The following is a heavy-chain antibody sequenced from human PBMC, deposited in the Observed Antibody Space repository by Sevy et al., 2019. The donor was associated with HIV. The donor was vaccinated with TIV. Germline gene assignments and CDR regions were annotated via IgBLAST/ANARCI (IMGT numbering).Heavy chain of an antibody. CDR3: ARDHTYYDFWSGYYRPYGMDV. D-gene: IGHD3-3*01. CDR1: EFTFSSYA. V-gene: IGHV3-23*01. J-gene: IGHJ6*02. Sequence: GGSLRLSCSASEFTFSSYAMSWVRQAPGKGLEWVSSISGSGRFTYYADFVEGRFIISRDNSKNTLSVQMNSLRAEDTAVYYCARDHTYYDFWSGYYRPYGMDVWGQGTTVTVSS. CDR2: ISGSGRFT.